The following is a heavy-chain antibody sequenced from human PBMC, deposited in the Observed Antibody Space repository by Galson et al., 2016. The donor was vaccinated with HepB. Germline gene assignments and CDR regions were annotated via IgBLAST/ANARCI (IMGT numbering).Heavy chain of an antibody. V-gene: IGHV3-30*18. Sequence: SLRLSCAASGFTFSNSGMHWVRQAPGRGLEWVAVISYDGSNKYYANSVKGRFSISRDNSKNTLYLQMNSLRAEDTAVYYCAKDSHSSGWNYWGQGTLVTVSS. D-gene: IGHD6-19*01. CDR2: ISYDGSNK. CDR1: GFTFSNSG. CDR3: AKDSHSSGWNY. J-gene: IGHJ4*02.